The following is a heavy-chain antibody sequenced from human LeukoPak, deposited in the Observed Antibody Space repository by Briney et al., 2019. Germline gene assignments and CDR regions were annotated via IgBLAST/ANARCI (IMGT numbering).Heavy chain of an antibody. CDR2: TYYRSKWYN. V-gene: IGHV6-1*01. Sequence: SQTLSLTCAISGDSVSSNSAAWHWIRQSPSRGFEWLGRTYYRSKWYNDYAESAKSRMTINPDTSTNQFSLQLTSVTPEDTAVYYCARGAHTSVWRWGQGTLVTVSS. CDR1: GDSVSSNSAA. D-gene: IGHD6-19*01. J-gene: IGHJ4*02. CDR3: ARGAHTSVWR.